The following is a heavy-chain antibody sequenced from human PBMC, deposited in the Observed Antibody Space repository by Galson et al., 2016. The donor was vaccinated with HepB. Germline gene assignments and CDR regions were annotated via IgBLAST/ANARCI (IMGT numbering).Heavy chain of an antibody. Sequence: SLRLSCAASGFTFSAYSMNWVRQAPVKGLEWVSSLSRDSTFIYSADSVKGRFTISRDNAKNSLYLRMNSLRVDDTAVYYYARGGLALDYWGQGALVTVSS. D-gene: IGHD3-16*01. V-gene: IGHV3-21*01. J-gene: IGHJ4*02. CDR1: GFTFSAYS. CDR3: ARGGLALDY. CDR2: LSRDSTFI.